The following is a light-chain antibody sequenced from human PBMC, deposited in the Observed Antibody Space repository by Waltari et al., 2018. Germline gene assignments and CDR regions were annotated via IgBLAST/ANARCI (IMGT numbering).Light chain of an antibody. Sequence: DIQMTQSPSTLSASVGDRVTITCRASQSISSWLAWYQQKPGKAPKLLIYKASSKDSGVPSRFSGSGSGTEFTLTISSLQPDDFATYYCQQYDTYWYSFGQGTKVEIK. CDR2: KAS. CDR3: QQYDTYWYS. V-gene: IGKV1-5*03. J-gene: IGKJ2*03. CDR1: QSISSW.